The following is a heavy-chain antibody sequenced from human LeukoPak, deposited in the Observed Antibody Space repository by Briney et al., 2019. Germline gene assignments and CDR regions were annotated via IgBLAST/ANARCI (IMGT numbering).Heavy chain of an antibody. CDR3: AKTPLDYYYGMDV. J-gene: IGHJ6*04. CDR1: GFTFSSYG. V-gene: IGHV3-30*18. CDR2: ISYDGSNK. Sequence: GGSLRLSCAASGFTFSSYGMHWVRQAPGKGLEWVAVISYDGSNKYYADSVKGRFTISRDNSKNTLYQQMNSLRAEDTAVYYCAKTPLDYYYGMDVWGKGTTVTVSS.